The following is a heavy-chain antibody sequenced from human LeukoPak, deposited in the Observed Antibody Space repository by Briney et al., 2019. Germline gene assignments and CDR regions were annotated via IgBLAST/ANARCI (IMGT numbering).Heavy chain of an antibody. J-gene: IGHJ6*03. CDR1: GDSISSYY. CDR3: AAGSGNYSYYYYMDV. V-gene: IGHV4-59*01. Sequence: PSETLSLTCTVSGDSISSYYWSWIRQPPGKGLEWIGYIYYSGTTSYNPSLKSRVTISVDTSKNQFSLKLSSVTAADTAVYYCAAGSGNYSYYYYMDVWGKGTTVTVSS. D-gene: IGHD3-10*01. CDR2: IYYSGTT.